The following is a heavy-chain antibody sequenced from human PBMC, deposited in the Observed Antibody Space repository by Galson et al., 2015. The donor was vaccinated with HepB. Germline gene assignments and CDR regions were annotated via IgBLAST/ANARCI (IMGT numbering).Heavy chain of an antibody. CDR2: INHSGST. CDR3: ARVYSSSWYPAYYFDY. Sequence: ETLSLTCAVYGGSFSGYYWSWIRQPPGKGLEWIGEINHSGSTNYNPSLKSRVTISVDTSKNQFSLKLSSVTAADTAVYYCARVYSSSWYPAYYFDYWGQGTLVTVSS. CDR1: GGSFSGYY. J-gene: IGHJ4*02. V-gene: IGHV4-34*01. D-gene: IGHD6-13*01.